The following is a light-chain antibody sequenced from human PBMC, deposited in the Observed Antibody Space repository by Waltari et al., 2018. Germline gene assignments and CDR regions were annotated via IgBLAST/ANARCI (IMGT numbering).Light chain of an antibody. CDR1: SSNIGAGYD. CDR2: GNN. V-gene: IGLV1-40*01. Sequence: QSVLTQPPSVSGAPGQRVTISCTGSSSNIGAGYDVHWYQQLPGTSPKRLVYGNNNRPAGVPDRFSGSKSGSSASLAITGLQAEDEAYYYCQSYDNSLSGFWVFGGGTKLTVL. CDR3: QSYDNSLSGFWV. J-gene: IGLJ3*02.